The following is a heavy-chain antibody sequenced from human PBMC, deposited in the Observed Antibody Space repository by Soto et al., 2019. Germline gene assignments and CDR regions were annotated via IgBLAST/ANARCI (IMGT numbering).Heavy chain of an antibody. CDR3: AGSGTTHY. CDR2: ISYDGSNK. J-gene: IGHJ4*02. D-gene: IGHD3-10*01. CDR1: GFTFSSYG. Sequence: GGSLRLSCAASGFTFSSYGMHWVRQAPGKGLEWVAVISYDGSNKYYADSVKGRFTISRDNSKNTLYLQMNSLRAEDTAVYYCAGSGTTHYWGQGTLVTVSS. V-gene: IGHV3-30*03.